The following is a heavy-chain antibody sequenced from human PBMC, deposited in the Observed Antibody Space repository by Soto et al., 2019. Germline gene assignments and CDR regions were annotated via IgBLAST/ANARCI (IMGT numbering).Heavy chain of an antibody. Sequence: GGSLRLSCAASGFTFSSYGMHWVRQAPGKGLEWVAVIWYDGSNKYYADSVKGRFTISRDNSKNTLYLQMNSLRAEDTAVYYCARDFGYSSSSLSWYYYGMDVWGQGTTVTVSS. CDR3: ARDFGYSSSSLSWYYYGMDV. V-gene: IGHV3-33*01. J-gene: IGHJ6*02. CDR1: GFTFSSYG. CDR2: IWYDGSNK. D-gene: IGHD6-6*01.